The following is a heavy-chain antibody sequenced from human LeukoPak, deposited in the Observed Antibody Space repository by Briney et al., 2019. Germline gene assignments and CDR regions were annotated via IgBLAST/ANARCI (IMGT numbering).Heavy chain of an antibody. D-gene: IGHD3-9*01. Sequence: SVKVSCNASGGTFSSYAISWGRHAPGQGLEWMGRIIPILGIASYAQTFQGRVTITADKATSTDYMELRSLRSEDTAVYYCAREGVLRYFDWGDNWFDPWGQGTLFTVSS. J-gene: IGHJ5*02. CDR1: GGTFSSYA. V-gene: IGHV1-69*04. CDR2: IIPILGIA. CDR3: AREGVLRYFDWGDNWFDP.